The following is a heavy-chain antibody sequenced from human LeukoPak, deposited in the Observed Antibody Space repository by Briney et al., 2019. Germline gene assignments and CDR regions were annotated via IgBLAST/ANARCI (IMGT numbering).Heavy chain of an antibody. CDR3: ARSYYDSSGPPGY. J-gene: IGHJ4*02. Sequence: SETLSLTCTVSGGAISSGNYFWGWIRQPPGKGLEWIGNIYYSGNIHYNPSLKSRVTISVDTSKNHFSLNLSSVTAADTAVYYCARSYYDSSGPPGYWGQGTLVTVSS. V-gene: IGHV4-39*01. CDR1: GGAISSGNYF. D-gene: IGHD3-22*01. CDR2: IYYSGNI.